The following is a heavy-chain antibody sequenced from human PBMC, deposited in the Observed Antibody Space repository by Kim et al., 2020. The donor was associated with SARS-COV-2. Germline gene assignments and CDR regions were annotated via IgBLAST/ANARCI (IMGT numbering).Heavy chain of an antibody. CDR3: AKSWTGYSSGWDPNYYYYYGMDV. V-gene: IGHV3-23*03. J-gene: IGHJ6*04. Sequence: GGSLRLSCAASGFTFSSYAMSWVRQAPGKGLEWVSVIYSGGSSTYYADSVKGRFTISRDNSKNTLYLQMNSLRAEDTAVYYCAKSWTGYSSGWDPNYYYYYGMDVWGEGTTVTVAS. CDR2: IYSGGSST. D-gene: IGHD6-19*01. CDR1: GFTFSSYA.